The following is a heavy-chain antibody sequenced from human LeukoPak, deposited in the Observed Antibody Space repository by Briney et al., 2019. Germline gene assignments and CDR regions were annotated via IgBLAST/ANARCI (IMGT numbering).Heavy chain of an antibody. Sequence: SETLSLTCAVYGGSFSGYYWSWIRQPPGKGLEWIREINHSGSTNYNPSLKSRVTISVDTSKNQFSLKLSSVTAADTAVYYCARARSVTIYYYYYYMDVWGKGTTVTVSS. D-gene: IGHD4-17*01. CDR3: ARARSVTIYYYYYYMDV. V-gene: IGHV4-34*01. CDR1: GGSFSGYY. CDR2: INHSGST. J-gene: IGHJ6*03.